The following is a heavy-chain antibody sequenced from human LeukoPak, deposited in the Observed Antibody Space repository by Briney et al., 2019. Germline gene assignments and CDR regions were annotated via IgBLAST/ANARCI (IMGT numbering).Heavy chain of an antibody. Sequence: GGSLRVSCAASGFTFSSYSMNWVRQAPGKGLEWVSSISSSSSYIYYADSVKGRFTISRDNAKNSLYLQMNSLRAEDTAVYYCAGPGYCTNGVCYQGGPGYWGQGTLVTVSS. CDR1: GFTFSSYS. V-gene: IGHV3-21*01. CDR3: AGPGYCTNGVCYQGGPGY. CDR2: ISSSSSYI. D-gene: IGHD2-8*01. J-gene: IGHJ4*02.